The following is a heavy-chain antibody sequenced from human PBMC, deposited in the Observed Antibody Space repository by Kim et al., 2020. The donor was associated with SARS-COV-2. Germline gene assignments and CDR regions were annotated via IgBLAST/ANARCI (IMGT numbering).Heavy chain of an antibody. Sequence: GGSLRLSCAASGFTLSSYNMNWVRQAPGKGLEWLSYITPSSSTKFYASSVGGRFTISRDNAANLLFLQMNSLRDEDTAVYFCARGGSDWFMDNWFDRWGQGTLVTVSS. CDR3: ARGGSDWFMDNWFDR. V-gene: IGHV3-48*02. J-gene: IGHJ5*02. D-gene: IGHD6-19*01. CDR1: GFTLSSYN. CDR2: ITPSSSTK.